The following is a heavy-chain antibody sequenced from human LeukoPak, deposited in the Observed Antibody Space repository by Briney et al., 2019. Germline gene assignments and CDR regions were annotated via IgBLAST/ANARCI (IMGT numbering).Heavy chain of an antibody. J-gene: IGHJ4*02. D-gene: IGHD5-18*01. CDR1: GFTLGSHD. CDR2: IASGFQI. Sequence: GGSLRVSCTASGFTLGSHDMHWVRQTTGEGLQWVAAIASGFQIFYAGSVKGRFTVSREDVKKSLYLQMNSLRAGDTTVYYCVREARGYHYTYFDYWGQGTLVTVSS. CDR3: VREARGYHYTYFDY. V-gene: IGHV3-13*01.